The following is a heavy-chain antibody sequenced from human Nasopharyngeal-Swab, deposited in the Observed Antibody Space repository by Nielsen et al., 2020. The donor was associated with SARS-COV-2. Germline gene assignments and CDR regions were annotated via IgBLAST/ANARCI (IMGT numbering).Heavy chain of an antibody. CDR2: INGYNGDT. J-gene: IGHJ6*02. D-gene: IGHD3-3*01. Sequence: ASVKVSCKGSGDAYGITWVRQAPGQGLEGMGWINGYNGDTKYATKFQGRVTMTTDTSTSTENMELRGLRSDDTAVYYCVRGTIVIVPGSIYYNMDLWGQGTAVTV. CDR1: GDAYG. CDR3: VRGTIVIVPGSIYYNMDL. V-gene: IGHV1-18*01.